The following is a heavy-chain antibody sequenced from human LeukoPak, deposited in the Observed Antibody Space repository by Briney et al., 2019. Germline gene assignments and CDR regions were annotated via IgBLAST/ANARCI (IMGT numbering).Heavy chain of an antibody. J-gene: IGHJ4*02. CDR2: IYPGDSNP. CDR1: GYNFTNYW. D-gene: IGHD2-15*01. Sequence: GESLKISCKASGYNFTNYWISWVRQVPGKGLEWMGIIYPGDSNPRYSPSFQGQVTISADKSTSTAYLQWSSLKASDTAIYYCARRRGGYYFDYWGQGTLVTVSS. V-gene: IGHV5-51*01. CDR3: ARRRGGYYFDY.